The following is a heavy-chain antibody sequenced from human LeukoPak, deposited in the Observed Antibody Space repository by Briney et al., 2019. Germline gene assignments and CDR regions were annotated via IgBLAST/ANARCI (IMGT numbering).Heavy chain of an antibody. CDR3: ARNHCSGGSCYSDY. Sequence: SETLSLTCAVYGGSFSGYYWSWIRQPPGKGLEWIGYIYYSGSTYYNPSLKGRVAISADTAKNQFSLQLSSVTAADTAVYYCARNHCSGGSCYSDYWGQGTRVTVSS. J-gene: IGHJ4*02. CDR1: GGSFSGYY. V-gene: IGHV4-34*01. D-gene: IGHD2-15*01. CDR2: IYYSGST.